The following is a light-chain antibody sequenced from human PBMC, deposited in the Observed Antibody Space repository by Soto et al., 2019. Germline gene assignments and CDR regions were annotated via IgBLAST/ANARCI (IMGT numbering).Light chain of an antibody. J-gene: IGLJ2*01. CDR2: EVS. V-gene: IGLV2-23*02. CDR1: SSDVGSYNL. CDR3: CSYAGSSTHVL. Sequence: QSALTQPASVSGSPGQSITISCTGTSSDVGSYNLVSWYQQHTGKAPKLMIYEVSKRPSGVSNRFSGSKSGNTASLTISGLQAEDEADYYCCSYAGSSTHVLFGGGTQLTVL.